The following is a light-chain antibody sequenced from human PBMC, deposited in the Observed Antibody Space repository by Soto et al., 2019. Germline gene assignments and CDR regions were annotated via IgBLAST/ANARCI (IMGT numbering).Light chain of an antibody. CDR2: GAS. V-gene: IGKV3-15*01. J-gene: IGKJ4*01. CDR3: QQYNNWPLLT. Sequence: EIVMTQSPATLSVSPGERATLSCRSSQSVSSNLAWYQQKPGQAPRLLIYGASTRATGIPARFSGSGSGTEFTLTISSLQSEDFAVYYCQQYNNWPLLTFGGGTKLDI. CDR1: QSVSSN.